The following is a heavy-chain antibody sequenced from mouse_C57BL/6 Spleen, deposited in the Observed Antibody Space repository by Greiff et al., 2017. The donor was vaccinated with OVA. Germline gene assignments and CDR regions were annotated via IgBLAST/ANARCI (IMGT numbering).Heavy chain of an antibody. CDR3: AREDYYGQAWFAY. CDR2: INPNNGGT. J-gene: IGHJ3*01. Sequence: VQLQQSGPELVKPGASVKISCKASGYTFTDYYMNWVKQSHGKSLEWIGDINPNNGGTSYNQKFKGKATLTVDKSSSTAYMELRSLTSEDSAAYYCAREDYYGQAWFAYWGQGTLVTVSA. CDR1: GYTFTDYY. V-gene: IGHV1-26*01. D-gene: IGHD1-2*01.